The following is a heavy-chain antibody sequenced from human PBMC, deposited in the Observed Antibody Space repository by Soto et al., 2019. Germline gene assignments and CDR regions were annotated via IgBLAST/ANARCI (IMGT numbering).Heavy chain of an antibody. J-gene: IGHJ5*02. Sequence: PSETLSLTCTVSVGSISSSSYYWGWILQPPGKGLEWIGSIYYSGSTYYNPSLKSRVTISVDTSKNQFSLKLSSVTAADTAVYYCARHYDSLNWFDPWGQGTLVTVSS. CDR3: ARHYDSLNWFDP. CDR2: IYYSGST. CDR1: VGSISSSSYY. V-gene: IGHV4-39*01. D-gene: IGHD3-22*01.